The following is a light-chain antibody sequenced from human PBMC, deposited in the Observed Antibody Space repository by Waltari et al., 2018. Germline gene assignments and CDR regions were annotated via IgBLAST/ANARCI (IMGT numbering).Light chain of an antibody. Sequence: QSALTQPASVSGSPGQSVTISCTGTSNDVGGYNSVSWYQDHPGQAPRVIIYDVSDRPSGVSDRVSGSKSGSTAALTISGLQAEDEADYYCSSQSSNNVVLFGGGTKLTVL. CDR3: SSQSSNNVVL. CDR1: SNDVGGYNS. V-gene: IGLV2-14*03. CDR2: DVS. J-gene: IGLJ2*01.